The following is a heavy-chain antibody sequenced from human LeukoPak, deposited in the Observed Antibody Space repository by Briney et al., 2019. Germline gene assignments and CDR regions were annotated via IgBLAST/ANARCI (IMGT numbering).Heavy chain of an antibody. D-gene: IGHD3-3*01. CDR3: ARGRGLGVVSPYFDY. CDR2: ITARSGA. Sequence: PGGSLRLSCAASGFIFSSHAMSWVRQAPGKGLEWVSTITARSGADYTASVRGRFTISRDNSKNIVSLQMNNLRAEDTAVYYCARGRGLGVVSPYFDYWGQGTLVTVSS. V-gene: IGHV3-23*01. CDR1: GFIFSSHA. J-gene: IGHJ4*02.